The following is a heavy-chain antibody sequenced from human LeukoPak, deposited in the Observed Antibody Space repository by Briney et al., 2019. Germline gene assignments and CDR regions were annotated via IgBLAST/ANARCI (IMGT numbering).Heavy chain of an antibody. CDR3: ARSVLGANSRVLDY. Sequence: PGGSLRLSCAASGYTLRNYWMHWVRPAPGKGLVWVSRIHSDWSATYYAVSVRGRFNISRDDANKALYLLMNCLRAEDTAVYYCARSVLGANSRVLDYWGQGILVTVSS. CDR1: GYTLRNYW. CDR2: IHSDWSAT. J-gene: IGHJ4*02. V-gene: IGHV3-74*01. D-gene: IGHD4/OR15-4a*01.